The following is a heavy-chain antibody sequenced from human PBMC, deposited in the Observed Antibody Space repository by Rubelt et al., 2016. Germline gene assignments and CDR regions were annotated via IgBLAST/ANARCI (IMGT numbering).Heavy chain of an antibody. CDR2: ISYDGSNK. CDR3: ARENYGDYYFDY. J-gene: IGHJ4*02. V-gene: IGHV3-30*04. CDR1: GFTFSSYA. Sequence: VQLVESGGGVVQPGRSLRLSCAASGFTFSSYAMHWVRQAPGKGLEWVAVISYDGSNKYYADSLKGRFTISRNNSKNTLYLQMNSLRAEDTAVYYCARENYGDYYFDYWGQGTLVTVSS. D-gene: IGHD4-17*01.